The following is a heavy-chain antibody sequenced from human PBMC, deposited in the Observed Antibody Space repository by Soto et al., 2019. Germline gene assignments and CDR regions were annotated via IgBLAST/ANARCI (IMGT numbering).Heavy chain of an antibody. CDR3: ARTIAVAAETSYYYYYGMDA. D-gene: IGHD6-19*01. V-gene: IGHV5-51*01. CDR1: GYSFTSYW. CDR2: IYPGDSDT. Sequence: LGESLKISCKGSGYSFTSYWIGWVRQMPGKGLEWMGIIYPGDSDTRYSPSFQGQVTISADKSISTAYLQWSSLKASDTAMYYCARTIAVAAETSYYYYYGMDAWGHGTPVTVSS. J-gene: IGHJ6*02.